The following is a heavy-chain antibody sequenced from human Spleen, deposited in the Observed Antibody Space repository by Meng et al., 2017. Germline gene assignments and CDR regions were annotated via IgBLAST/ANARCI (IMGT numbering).Heavy chain of an antibody. CDR2: ISSTGTTI. CDR3: ARDQEPNRGSMGWYFDH. J-gene: IGHJ2*01. CDR1: AFTFSDYY. D-gene: IGHD7-27*01. Sequence: GESLKISCAASAFTFSDYYMSWIRQAPGKGLEWVSYISSTGTTIYSADSVKGRFTVSRDNAKNSLYLEMNSLRADDTAVYYCARDQEPNRGSMGWYFDHWGHGTLVTVSS. V-gene: IGHV3-11*01.